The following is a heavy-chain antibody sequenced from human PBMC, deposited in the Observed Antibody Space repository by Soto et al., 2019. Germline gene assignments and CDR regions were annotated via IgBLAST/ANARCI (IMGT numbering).Heavy chain of an antibody. CDR1: GGSISSYY. J-gene: IGHJ4*02. Sequence: SETLSLTCTVSGGSISSYYWSWIQQPPGKGLEWIGYNYYSGSTNYKPSLKSRVTISVDTSKNQFSLKLSSVTAADTAVYYCAGHSAPRKYYFDYWGQGTLVTVSS. D-gene: IGHD6-13*01. CDR3: AGHSAPRKYYFDY. V-gene: IGHV4-59*01. CDR2: NYYSGST.